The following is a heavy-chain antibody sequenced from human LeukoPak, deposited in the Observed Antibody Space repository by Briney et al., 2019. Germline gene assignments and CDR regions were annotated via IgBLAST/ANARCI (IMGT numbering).Heavy chain of an antibody. CDR1: GYTFTSYD. Sequence: ASVKVSCKASGYTFTSYDINWVRQAPGQGLEWMGIINPSGGSTSYAQKFQGRVTMTRDTSTSTVYMEPSSLRSEDTAVYYCARDGFPYYYDSSGYSLDYWGQGTLVTVSS. D-gene: IGHD3-22*01. CDR3: ARDGFPYYYDSSGYSLDY. J-gene: IGHJ4*02. V-gene: IGHV1-46*01. CDR2: INPSGGST.